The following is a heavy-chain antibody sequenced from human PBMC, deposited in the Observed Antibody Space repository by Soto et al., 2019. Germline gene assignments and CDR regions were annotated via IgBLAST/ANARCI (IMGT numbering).Heavy chain of an antibody. CDR1: GYSISSGYY. Sequence: PSKTLSLTCAVSGYSISSGYYWGWIRQPPGKGLEWIGSIYHSGSTYYNPSLKSRVTISVDTSKNQFSLKLSSVTAADTAVYYCARAQQQLADAFDIWGQGTMVTVSS. J-gene: IGHJ3*02. CDR2: IYHSGST. CDR3: ARAQQQLADAFDI. D-gene: IGHD6-13*01. V-gene: IGHV4-38-2*01.